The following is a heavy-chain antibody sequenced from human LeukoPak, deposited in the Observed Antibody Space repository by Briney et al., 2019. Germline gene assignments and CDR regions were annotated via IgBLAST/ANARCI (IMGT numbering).Heavy chain of an antibody. CDR2: ISGSGGST. CDR1: GFTFSSYA. J-gene: IGHJ4*02. CDR3: ASSIAAAGTWDY. D-gene: IGHD6-13*01. V-gene: IGHV3-23*01. Sequence: GGSLRLSCAASGFTFSSYAMSWVRQAPGKGLEWVSAISGSGGSTYYADSVKGRFTISRDNAKNSLYLQMNSLRAEDTAVYYCASSIAAAGTWDYWGQGTLVTVSS.